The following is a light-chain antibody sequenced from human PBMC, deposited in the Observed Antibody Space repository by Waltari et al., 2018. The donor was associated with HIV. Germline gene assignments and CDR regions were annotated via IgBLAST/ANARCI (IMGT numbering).Light chain of an antibody. J-gene: IGKJ1*01. Sequence: DIQMTQSPSTLSASIGDRVNITCRASQSISSWLAWYQQKPGKAPDLLIYKASTLESGVPSRFSGSGSGTEFTLTISSLQPDDFATYYCQQYNSYPWTFGQGTKVEIK. V-gene: IGKV1-5*03. CDR1: QSISSW. CDR3: QQYNSYPWT. CDR2: KAS.